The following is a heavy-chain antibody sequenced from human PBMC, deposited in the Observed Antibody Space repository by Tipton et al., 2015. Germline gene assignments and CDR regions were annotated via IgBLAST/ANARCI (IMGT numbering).Heavy chain of an antibody. CDR2: INHSGYT. CDR1: GGSFSGYY. CDR3: TRSKWEVLRGAFDI. D-gene: IGHD1-26*01. V-gene: IGHV4-34*01. Sequence: LRLSCAVYGGSFSGYYWNWIRQPPGKGLEWIGEINHSGYTNYNPSLESRVTISVDTSKNQFSLKLSSVTAADTAVYYCTRSKWEVLRGAFDIWGQGTMVTVSS. J-gene: IGHJ3*02.